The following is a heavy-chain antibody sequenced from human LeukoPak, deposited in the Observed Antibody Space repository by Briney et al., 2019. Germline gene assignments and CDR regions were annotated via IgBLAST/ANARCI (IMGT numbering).Heavy chain of an antibody. Sequence: PGGSLRLSCTASGFTFSSYWMNWVCQAPGKGLEWVANIKQDGSEKYYVDSVKGRFTISRDNAKKSLYLQMNSLRAEDTAVYYCARETEMANLDYWGQGTLVTVSS. CDR1: GFTFSSYW. CDR2: IKQDGSEK. D-gene: IGHD5-24*01. CDR3: ARETEMANLDY. J-gene: IGHJ4*02. V-gene: IGHV3-7*04.